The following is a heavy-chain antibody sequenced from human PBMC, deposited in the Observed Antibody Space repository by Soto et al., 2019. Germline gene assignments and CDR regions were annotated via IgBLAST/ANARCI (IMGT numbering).Heavy chain of an antibody. CDR1: GFTFSSYG. D-gene: IGHD2-21*02. CDR3: ARGEVLAYCGGDCYLGFDY. CDR2: IWYDGSNK. J-gene: IGHJ4*02. V-gene: IGHV3-33*01. Sequence: QVQLVESGGGVVQPGRSLRLSCAASGFTFSSYGMHWVRQAPGTGLEWVAVIWYDGSNKYYADSVKGRFTISRDDSKNTLYRQMNSLRGEDTAVYYCARGEVLAYCGGDCYLGFDYWGQGTLFTVSS.